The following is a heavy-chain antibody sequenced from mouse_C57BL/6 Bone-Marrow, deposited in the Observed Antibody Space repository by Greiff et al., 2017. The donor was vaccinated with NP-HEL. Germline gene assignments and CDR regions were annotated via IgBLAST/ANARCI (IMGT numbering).Heavy chain of an antibody. J-gene: IGHJ2*01. CDR2: IYPGSGNT. CDR1: GYTFTSYW. CDR3: ARDYGSSFDY. D-gene: IGHD1-1*01. V-gene: IGHV1-76*01. Sequence: QVQLQQPGAELVRPGSSVKLSCKASGYTFTSYWMDWVKQRPGQGLEWIARIYPGSGNTYYNEKFKGKATLTAEKSSSTAYMQLSSLTSEDSAVYFCARDYGSSFDYWGQGTTLTVSS.